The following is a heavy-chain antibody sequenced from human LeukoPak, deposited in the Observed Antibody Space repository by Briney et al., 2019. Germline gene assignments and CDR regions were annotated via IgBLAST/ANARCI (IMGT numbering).Heavy chain of an antibody. V-gene: IGHV4-59*01. D-gene: IGHD4-17*01. CDR1: GGSISSYY. Sequence: SETLSLTCTVSGGSISSYYWSWIRQPPGKGLEWIGYIYYSGSTNYNPSLKSRVTISGDTSKNQFSLKLSSVTAADTAVYYCARAPTVSKPGYFDYWGQGTLVTVSS. CDR2: IYYSGST. J-gene: IGHJ4*02. CDR3: ARAPTVSKPGYFDY.